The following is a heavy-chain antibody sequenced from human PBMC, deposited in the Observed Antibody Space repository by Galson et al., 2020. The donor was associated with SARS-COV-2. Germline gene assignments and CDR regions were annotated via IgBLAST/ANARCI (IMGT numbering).Heavy chain of an antibody. CDR1: GYTFTNYD. J-gene: IGHJ6*03. CDR2: MNPTSGNK. D-gene: IGHD2-2*01. V-gene: IGHV1-8*03. CDR3: ARGRQYRVSFTHYYYMDV. Sequence: ASVKVSCKASGYTFTNYDINWVRQATGQGLEWMGWMNPTSGNKGFAQKFQGRVTITSNTSINKAYMELSSLRSEDTAVYYCARGRQYRVSFTHYYYMDVWGKGTTVTISS.